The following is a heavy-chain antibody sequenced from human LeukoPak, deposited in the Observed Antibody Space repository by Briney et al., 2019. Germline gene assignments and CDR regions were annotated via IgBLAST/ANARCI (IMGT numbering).Heavy chain of an antibody. CDR3: ARAPLLYYRGPHSDY. CDR2: IYYSGST. Sequence: SQTLSLTCTVSGGSISSGGYSWSWIRQHPGKGLEWIGYIYYSGSTYYNPSLKSRVTISVDTSKNQFSLKLSSVTAADTAVYYCARAPLLYYRGPHSDYWGQGTLVTVSS. CDR1: GGSISSGGYS. V-gene: IGHV4-31*03. D-gene: IGHD2-8*01. J-gene: IGHJ4*02.